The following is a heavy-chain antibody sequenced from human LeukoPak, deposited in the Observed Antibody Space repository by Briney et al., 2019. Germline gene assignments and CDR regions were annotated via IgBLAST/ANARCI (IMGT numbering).Heavy chain of an antibody. Sequence: GASVKVSCKASGGTFSSYAISWVRQAPGQGLEWMGGIIPIFGTANYAQKFQGRVTTTADESTSTAYMELSSLRSEDTAVYYCARDRFVSWRYSYGYGFDYWGQGTLVTVSS. CDR1: GGTFSSYA. V-gene: IGHV1-69*13. J-gene: IGHJ4*02. CDR3: ARDRFVSWRYSYGYGFDY. CDR2: IIPIFGTA. D-gene: IGHD5-18*01.